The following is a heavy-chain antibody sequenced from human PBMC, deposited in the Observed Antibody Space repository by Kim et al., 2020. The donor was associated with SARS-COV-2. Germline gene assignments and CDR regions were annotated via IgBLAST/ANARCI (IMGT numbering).Heavy chain of an antibody. V-gene: IGHV3-9*01. D-gene: IGHD6-6*01. CDR3: AKAYSSSLNWYFDL. Sequence: GGSLRLSCAASGFTFDDYAMHWVRQAPGKGLEWVSGISWNSGSIAYADSVKGRFTISRDNAKNSLYLQMNSLRAEDTALYYCAKAYSSSLNWYFDLWGRGTLVTVSS. CDR2: ISWNSGSI. CDR1: GFTFDDYA. J-gene: IGHJ2*01.